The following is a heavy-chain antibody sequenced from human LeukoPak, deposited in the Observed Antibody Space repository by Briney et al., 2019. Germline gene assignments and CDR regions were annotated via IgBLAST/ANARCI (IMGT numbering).Heavy chain of an antibody. D-gene: IGHD1-26*01. CDR1: GDSISHYY. Sequence: SETLSLTCTVSGDSISHYYWSWIRQPPGKGLEWIGYIYHSGSTNYSPSLKSRVTISLDTSKNQFSLKLSSVTAADTAVYYCARSYSGIAPDCWGQGTVVTVSS. CDR3: ARSYSGIAPDC. V-gene: IGHV4-59*01. J-gene: IGHJ4*02. CDR2: IYHSGST.